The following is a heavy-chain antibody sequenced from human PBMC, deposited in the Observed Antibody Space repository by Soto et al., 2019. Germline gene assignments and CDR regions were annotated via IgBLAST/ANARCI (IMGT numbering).Heavy chain of an antibody. Sequence: QVQLVESGGGVVQPGRSLRLSCAASGFTFSSYGMHWVRQAPGKGLEWVAVISYDGSNKYYADSVKGRFTISRDNSKNTLYLQMNSLRAEDTAVYYCAKDDSNSYDYYYYYGMDVWGQGTTVTVSS. CDR2: ISYDGSNK. V-gene: IGHV3-30*18. CDR1: GFTFSSYG. CDR3: AKDDSNSYDYYYYYGMDV. D-gene: IGHD4-4*01. J-gene: IGHJ6*02.